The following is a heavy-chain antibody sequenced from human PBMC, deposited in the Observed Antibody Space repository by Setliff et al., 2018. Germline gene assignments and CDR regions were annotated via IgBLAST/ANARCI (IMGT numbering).Heavy chain of an antibody. Sequence: PSETLSLTCTVSGGSISSHYWSWIRQPPGKGLEWIGYIYYSGSTNYNPSLESRVTISVDTSKNQFSLKLSSVTAADTAVYYCARDNVDTAMGLSYYYYYYMDVWGKGTTVTVSS. J-gene: IGHJ6*03. CDR1: GGSISSHY. CDR3: ARDNVDTAMGLSYYYYYYMDV. V-gene: IGHV4-59*11. D-gene: IGHD5-18*01. CDR2: IYYSGST.